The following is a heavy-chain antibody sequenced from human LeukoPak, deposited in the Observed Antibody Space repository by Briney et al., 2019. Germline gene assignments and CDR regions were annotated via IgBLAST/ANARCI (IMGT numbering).Heavy chain of an antibody. J-gene: IGHJ4*02. Sequence: ASVKVSCKASGYTFTSYYMHWVRQAPGQGLEWMGIISPSGGSTSYAQKFQGRVTMTRDTSTSTVYMELSSLRSEDTAVYYCARAPSHYDILTPPGYWGQGTLVTVSS. CDR3: ARAPSHYDILTPPGY. D-gene: IGHD3-9*01. V-gene: IGHV1-46*01. CDR2: ISPSGGST. CDR1: GYTFTSYY.